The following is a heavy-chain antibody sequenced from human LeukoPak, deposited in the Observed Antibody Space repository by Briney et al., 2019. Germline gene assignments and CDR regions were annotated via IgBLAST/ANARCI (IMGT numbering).Heavy chain of an antibody. CDR3: TRVKFVQMAKNFGPFFDC. J-gene: IGHJ4*02. D-gene: IGHD5-24*01. Sequence: PGGSLRLSCSASGFTFGDYAMNWVRQAPGKGLEWVGFIRSNAYGATREYAASVKGRFTISRDESKNIAYLQMNSLKTENTAVYYCTRVKFVQMAKNFGPFFDCWGQGTLVTVSS. CDR2: IRSNAYGATR. CDR1: GFTFGDYA. V-gene: IGHV3-49*04.